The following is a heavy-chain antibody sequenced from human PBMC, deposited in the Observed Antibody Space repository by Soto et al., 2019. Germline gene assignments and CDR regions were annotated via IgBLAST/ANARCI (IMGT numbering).Heavy chain of an antibody. CDR3: ARSTLHDYGDYDPGTSHVFDS. Sequence: QITLKESGPSSVKPTQTLTVTCTFSGFSLSNSGVGVAWIRQPPGKALEWLALIYGDNDKRYSPSLKTRLTITKDPSTHQVVLTMTKMGPVDTATYYCARSTLHDYGDYDPGTSHVFDSWGQGTLVTVSS. J-gene: IGHJ4*02. D-gene: IGHD4-17*01. CDR2: IYGDNDK. V-gene: IGHV2-5*02. CDR1: GFSLSNSGVG.